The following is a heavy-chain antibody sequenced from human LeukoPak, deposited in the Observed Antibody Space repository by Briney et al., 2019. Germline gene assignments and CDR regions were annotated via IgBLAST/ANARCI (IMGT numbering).Heavy chain of an antibody. CDR3: ARDNWNYGGWFDP. Sequence: SVTVSFKASGGTFSIYAISWVRQAPGQGLEWMGRIIPIFGIANYAQKFQGRVTITADKSASTAYMELSSLRSEDTAVYYCARDNWNYGGWFDPWGQGTLVTVSS. CDR2: IIPIFGIA. D-gene: IGHD1-7*01. V-gene: IGHV1-69*04. J-gene: IGHJ5*02. CDR1: GGTFSIYA.